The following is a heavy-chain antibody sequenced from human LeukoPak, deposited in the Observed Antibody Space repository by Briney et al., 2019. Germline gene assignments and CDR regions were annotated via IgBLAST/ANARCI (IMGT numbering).Heavy chain of an antibody. CDR1: GYTFTGYY. J-gene: IGHJ4*02. V-gene: IGHV1-2*02. CDR3: ARVVRGYYDSFDY. Sequence: ASVKVSCKASGYTFTGYYMHWVRQAPGQGLEWMGWINPNSGGTNYAQKFQGRVTMTRDTSISTAYMELSRLRSDETAVYYCARVVRGYYDSFDYWGQGTLVTVSS. D-gene: IGHD3-22*01. CDR2: INPNSGGT.